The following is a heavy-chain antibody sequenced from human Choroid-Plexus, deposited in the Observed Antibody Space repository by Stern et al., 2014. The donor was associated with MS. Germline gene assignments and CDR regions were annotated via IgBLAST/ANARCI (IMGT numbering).Heavy chain of an antibody. CDR3: ARDQRGITIFGVVTDYYYLGMDV. Sequence: QVQLEQSGAEVKPPGASVKVSCKTSGYIFTGYYIHWVRQAPGQGLEWMAWINPNTGGTKYAQKFQGRVTMSRDTSISTAYVELSSLTSDDTAVYYCARDQRGITIFGVVTDYYYLGMDVWGQGTTVTVSS. V-gene: IGHV1-2*02. CDR1: GYIFTGYY. J-gene: IGHJ6*02. D-gene: IGHD3-3*01. CDR2: INPNTGGT.